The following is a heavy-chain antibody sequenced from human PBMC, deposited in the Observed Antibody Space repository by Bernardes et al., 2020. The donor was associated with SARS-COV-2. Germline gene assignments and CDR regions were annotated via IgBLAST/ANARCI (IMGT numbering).Heavy chain of an antibody. Sequence: GGSLRLSCAASGFTFSSYSMNWVRQAPGKGLEWVSSISSSSSYIYYADSVKGRFTISRDNAKNSVYLQMNSLRAEDTAVYYCARDEGGYYGDQHWGQGTLVTVSS. CDR3: ARDEGGYYGDQH. CDR2: ISSSSSYI. D-gene: IGHD4-17*01. J-gene: IGHJ4*02. CDR1: GFTFSSYS. V-gene: IGHV3-21*06.